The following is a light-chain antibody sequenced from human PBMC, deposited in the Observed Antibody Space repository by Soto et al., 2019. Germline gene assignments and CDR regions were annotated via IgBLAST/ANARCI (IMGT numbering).Light chain of an antibody. Sequence: DIVMTQSPDSLAVSLGERATINCRSSQSVLYSSNNRNYLAWYQQKPGQPPKLLIYWASTRESGVPDRFSGSGSGTDFTLTISSLQAEDVAVYYCQQYSMSPQTFGGGTKVEIK. J-gene: IGKJ4*01. CDR3: QQYSMSPQT. CDR1: QSVLYSSNNRNY. V-gene: IGKV4-1*01. CDR2: WAS.